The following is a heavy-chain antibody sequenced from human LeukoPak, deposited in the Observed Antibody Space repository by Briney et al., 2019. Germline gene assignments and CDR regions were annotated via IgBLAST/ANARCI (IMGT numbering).Heavy chain of an antibody. D-gene: IGHD3-16*01. CDR2: IYYSGST. Sequence: KPSETLSLTCTVSGGSISSYYWSWIRQPPGKGLECIGYIYYSGSTNYNPSLKSRVTISVDTSKNQFSLKLSSVTAADTAVYYCARSNLLIKGFDPWSQGTLVTVSS. V-gene: IGHV4-59*01. CDR3: ARSNLLIKGFDP. CDR1: GGSISSYY. J-gene: IGHJ5*02.